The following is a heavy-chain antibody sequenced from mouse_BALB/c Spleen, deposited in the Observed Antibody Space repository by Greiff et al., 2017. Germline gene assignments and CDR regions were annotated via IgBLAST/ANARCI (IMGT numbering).Heavy chain of an antibody. J-gene: IGHJ2*01. Sequence: EVKVVESGGGLVQPGGSRKLSCAASGFTFSSFGMHWVRQAPEKGLEWVAYISSGSSTIYYADTVKGRFTISRDNPKNTLFLQMTSLRSEDTAMYYCARNYGSSYERGFDYWGQGTTLTVSS. CDR1: GFTFSSFG. D-gene: IGHD1-1*01. CDR2: ISSGSSTI. CDR3: ARNYGSSYERGFDY. V-gene: IGHV5-17*02.